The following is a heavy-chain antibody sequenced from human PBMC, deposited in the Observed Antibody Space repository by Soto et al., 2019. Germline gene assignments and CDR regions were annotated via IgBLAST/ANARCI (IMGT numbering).Heavy chain of an antibody. CDR1: GYTFTGCY. Sequence: ASVKVSCKASGYTFTGCYMHWVRQAPGQGLEWMGWINPNSGGTNYAQKFQGRVTMTRDTSISTAYMELSRLTSDDTAVYYCARTDQPPMEIRYYYYGMDVWGQGTTVTVSS. D-gene: IGHD1-7*01. V-gene: IGHV1-2*02. CDR2: INPNSGGT. CDR3: ARTDQPPMEIRYYYYGMDV. J-gene: IGHJ6*02.